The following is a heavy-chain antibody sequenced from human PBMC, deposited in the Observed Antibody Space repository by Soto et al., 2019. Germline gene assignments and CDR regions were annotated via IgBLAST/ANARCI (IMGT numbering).Heavy chain of an antibody. J-gene: IGHJ3*02. V-gene: IGHV1-2*04. CDR1: GYTFTGYY. Sequence: ASVKVSCKASGYTFTGYYMHWVRQAPGQGLEWMGWINPNSGGTNYAQKFQGWVTMTRDPSISTAYMELSRLRSDDTAVYYCARSNYYDSSVSLIRAPVGAFYIFAQGTMVTVS. CDR3: ARSNYYDSSVSLIRAPVGAFYI. D-gene: IGHD3-22*01. CDR2: INPNSGGT.